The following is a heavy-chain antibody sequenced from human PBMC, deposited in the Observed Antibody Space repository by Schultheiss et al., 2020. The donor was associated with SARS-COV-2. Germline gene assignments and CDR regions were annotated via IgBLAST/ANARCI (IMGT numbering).Heavy chain of an antibody. CDR2: IYSGGST. D-gene: IGHD5-18*01. J-gene: IGHJ6*03. V-gene: IGHV3-53*01. CDR3: AKESGYSYGYYYYYMDV. CDR1: GFTVSSNY. Sequence: GGSLRLSCAASGFTVSSNYMSWVRQAPGKGLEWVSVIYSGGSTYYADSVKGRFTISRDNAKNSLYLQMNSLRAEDTAVYYCAKESGYSYGYYYYYMDVWGKGTTVTVSS.